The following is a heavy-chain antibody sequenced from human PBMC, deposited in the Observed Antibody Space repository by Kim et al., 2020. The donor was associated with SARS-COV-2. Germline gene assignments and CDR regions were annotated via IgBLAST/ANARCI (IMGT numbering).Heavy chain of an antibody. D-gene: IGHD3-16*01. J-gene: IGHJ3*02. CDR1: GGSISSYY. CDR2: IYYSGST. CDR3: ARGITFVSDAFDI. Sequence: SETLSLTCTVSGGSISSYYWSWIRQPPGKGLEWIGYIYYSGSTNYNPSLKSRVTISVDTSKNQFSLKLSSVTAADTAVYYCARGITFVSDAFDIWGQGTMVTVSS. V-gene: IGHV4-59*13.